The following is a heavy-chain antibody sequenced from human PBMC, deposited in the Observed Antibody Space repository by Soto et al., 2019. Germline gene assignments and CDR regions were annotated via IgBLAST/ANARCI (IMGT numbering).Heavy chain of an antibody. D-gene: IGHD3-9*01. CDR1: GFTVSSYG. CDR3: ARGGYDILTGNPYYYYYYGMDV. CDR2: IWYDGSNK. Sequence: PXGSLGLSFAASGFTVSSYGMHWVRQAPGKGLEWVAVIWYDGSNKYYADSVKGRFTISRDNSKNTLYLQMNSLRAEDTAVYYCARGGYDILTGNPYYYYYYGMDVWGQGTTVTVSS. J-gene: IGHJ6*02. V-gene: IGHV3-33*01.